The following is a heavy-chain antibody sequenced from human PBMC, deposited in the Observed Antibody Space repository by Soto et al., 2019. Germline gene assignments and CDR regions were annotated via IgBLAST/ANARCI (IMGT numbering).Heavy chain of an antibody. CDR2: IKQDGSEK. CDR1: GFIFSSYW. V-gene: IGHV3-7*01. CDR3: ARGFNSALDI. J-gene: IGHJ3*02. Sequence: EVQLVESGGGLVQPGGSLRLSCAATGFIFSSYWMSWVRQAPGKGLEWVANIKQDGSEKYYEDSAKGRFTISRDNAKNSLNLQMNSLRAEDTAVYYCARGFNSALDIWGQGKMVTVSS.